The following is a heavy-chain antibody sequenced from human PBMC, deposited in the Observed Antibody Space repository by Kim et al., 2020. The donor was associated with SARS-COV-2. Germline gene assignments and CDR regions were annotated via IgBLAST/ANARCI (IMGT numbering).Heavy chain of an antibody. D-gene: IGHD3-10*01. J-gene: IGHJ3*02. Sequence: RFTISRDNSKNTLYLQMNSLRAEDTAVYYCARERGIMVRGVIITHDAFDIWGQGTMVTVSS. V-gene: IGHV3-30*07. CDR3: ARERGIMVRGVIITHDAFDI.